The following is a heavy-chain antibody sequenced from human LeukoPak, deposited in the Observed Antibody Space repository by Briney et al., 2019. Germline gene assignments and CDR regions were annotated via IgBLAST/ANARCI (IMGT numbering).Heavy chain of an antibody. CDR3: ATYLRSGPIDC. CDR1: GFTFTDHW. CDR2: IKYDVSEK. V-gene: IGHV3-7*01. J-gene: IGHJ4*02. D-gene: IGHD2-21*01. Sequence: GGSLRLSCAASGFTFTDHWMSWIRQAPGKGLEWVANIKYDVSEKYYVDSVKGRFTISRDNAKSSLYLQMNSLRAEDTAVYYCATYLRSGPIDCWGQGTLVTVSS.